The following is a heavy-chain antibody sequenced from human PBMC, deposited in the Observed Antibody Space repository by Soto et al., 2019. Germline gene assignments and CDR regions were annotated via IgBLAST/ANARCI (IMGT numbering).Heavy chain of an antibody. V-gene: IGHV4-4*02. CDR1: GGSISDNW. D-gene: IGHD6-19*01. CDR2: IYHTGTT. J-gene: IGHJ4*02. Sequence: QVQLQESGPGLVKPSGTLSLTCAVSGGSISDNWWSWVRQPPGKGLEWIGEIYHTGTTHYNPSLWSRVTISIDKSKNQFSLKLSSVTAADTAVYYCARHIAVPRTRGCDFWGQGTLVTVSS. CDR3: ARHIAVPRTRGCDF.